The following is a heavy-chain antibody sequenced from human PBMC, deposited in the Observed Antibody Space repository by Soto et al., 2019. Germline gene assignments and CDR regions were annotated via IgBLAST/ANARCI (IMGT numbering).Heavy chain of an antibody. D-gene: IGHD6-13*01. CDR3: AGGPISSSSSWCPFDY. V-gene: IGHV4-31*03. Sequence: QVQLQESGPGLVKPSQTLSLTCTVSGGSISSGGYYWSWIRQHPGKGLEWIGYIYYSGSTYYNPSRQRRVPRYVDTSKNRSPLKLSAVTAADTAVYYCAGGPISSSSSWCPFDYWGQGTLVTVSS. CDR2: IYYSGST. CDR1: GGSISSGGYY. J-gene: IGHJ4*02.